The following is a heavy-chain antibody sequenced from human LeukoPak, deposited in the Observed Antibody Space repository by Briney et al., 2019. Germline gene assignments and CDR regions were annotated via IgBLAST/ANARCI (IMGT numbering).Heavy chain of an antibody. D-gene: IGHD6-6*01. Sequence: ASVKVSCKASGYTFTTYYIHWVRQAPGEGLEWMGIINPTSGSTSYAQKFQGRVTMTRDTSISTAYMELSRLRSDDTAVYYCAAGRQLASYYFDYWGQGTLVTVSS. J-gene: IGHJ4*02. CDR2: INPTSGST. V-gene: IGHV1-2*02. CDR3: AAGRQLASYYFDY. CDR1: GYTFTTYY.